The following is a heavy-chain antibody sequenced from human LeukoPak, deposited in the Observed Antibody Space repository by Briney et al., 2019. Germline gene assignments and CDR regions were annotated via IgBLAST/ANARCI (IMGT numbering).Heavy chain of an antibody. V-gene: IGHV1-24*01. CDR2: FDPEDSET. Sequence: ASVKVSCKVSGYTLTELSMHWVRQAPEKGLEWMGGFDPEDSETIYAQQFQGRLTMTTDKSTSTISMDLSSLRSEDTAIYYCAKAGRSDYFLRWFDPWGQGTLVTVSS. CDR1: GYTLTELS. D-gene: IGHD3-10*01. CDR3: AKAGRSDYFLRWFDP. J-gene: IGHJ5*02.